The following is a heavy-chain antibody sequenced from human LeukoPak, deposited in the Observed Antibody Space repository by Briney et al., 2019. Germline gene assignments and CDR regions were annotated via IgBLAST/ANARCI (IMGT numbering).Heavy chain of an antibody. V-gene: IGHV3-23*01. D-gene: IGHD2-15*01. CDR1: GFTFSSYA. CDR3: AEIDIVVVVAATGVDY. Sequence: GGSLRLSCAASGFTFSSYAMSWVRQAPGKGLEWVSAISGSGGSTYYADSVKGRFTISRDNSKNTLYLQMNSLRAEDTAVYYCAEIDIVVVVAATGVDYWGQGTLVTVSS. CDR2: ISGSGGST. J-gene: IGHJ4*02.